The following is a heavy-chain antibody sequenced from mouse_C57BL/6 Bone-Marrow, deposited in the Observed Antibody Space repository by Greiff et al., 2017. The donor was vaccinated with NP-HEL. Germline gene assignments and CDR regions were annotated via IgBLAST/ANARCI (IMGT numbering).Heavy chain of an antibody. CDR3: ARPAYYSNTGFAY. CDR2: INPSSGYT. J-gene: IGHJ3*01. D-gene: IGHD2-5*01. Sequence: VKLVESGAELARPGASVKMSCKASGYTFTSYTMHWVKQRPGQGLEWIGYINPSSGYTKYNQKFKDKATLTADKSSSTAYMQLSSLTSEDSAVYYCARPAYYSNTGFAYWGQGTLVTVSA. CDR1: GYTFTSYT. V-gene: IGHV1-4*01.